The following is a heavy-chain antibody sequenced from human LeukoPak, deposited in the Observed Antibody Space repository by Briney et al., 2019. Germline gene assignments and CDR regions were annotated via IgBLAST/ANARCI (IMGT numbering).Heavy chain of an antibody. D-gene: IGHD2-15*01. J-gene: IGHJ5*01. Sequence: SETLSLTCTVSGGSISSYYWSWIRQPPGKGLEWIGYIYYSGSTNYNPSLKSRVTISVDTSKNQFSLKLSSVTAADTAVYYCARDPYCSGGSCTWFDSWGQGTLVTVSS. CDR3: ARDPYCSGGSCTWFDS. CDR2: IYYSGST. V-gene: IGHV4-59*01. CDR1: GGSISSYY.